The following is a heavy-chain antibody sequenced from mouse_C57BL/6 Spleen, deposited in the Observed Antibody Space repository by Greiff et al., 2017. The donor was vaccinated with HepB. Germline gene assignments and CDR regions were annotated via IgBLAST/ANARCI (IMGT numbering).Heavy chain of an antibody. D-gene: IGHD3-2*01. J-gene: IGHJ4*01. CDR1: GYTFTSYG. CDR3: ARETWMHYAMDY. CDR2: IYPRSGNT. V-gene: IGHV1-81*01. Sequence: VQLQQSGAELARPGASVKLSCKASGYTFTSYGISWVKQRTGQGLEWIGEIYPRSGNTYYNEKFKGKATLTADKSSSTAYMELRSLTSEDSAVYFCARETWMHYAMDYWGQGTSVTVSS.